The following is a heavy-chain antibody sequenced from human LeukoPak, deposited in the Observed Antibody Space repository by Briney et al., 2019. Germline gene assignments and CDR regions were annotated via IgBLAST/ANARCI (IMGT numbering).Heavy chain of an antibody. CDR3: ARRTFYDSSGYYYFDY. J-gene: IGHJ4*02. V-gene: IGHV5-51*01. D-gene: IGHD3-22*01. CDR2: IYPGDSDT. CDR1: GYSFTGYW. Sequence: GESLKISCKGSGYSFTGYWIGWVRQMPGKGLEWMGIIYPGDSDTRYSPSFQGQVTISADKSISTAYLQWSSLKASDTAMYYCARRTFYDSSGYYYFDYWGQGTLVTVSS.